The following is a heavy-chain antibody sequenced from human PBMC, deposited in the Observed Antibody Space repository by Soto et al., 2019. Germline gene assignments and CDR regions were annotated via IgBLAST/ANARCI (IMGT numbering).Heavy chain of an antibody. CDR3: ARLQDSWGEPHYFDS. CDR1: GYTFSSNW. J-gene: IGHJ4*02. V-gene: IGHV5-51*01. CDR2: IYPGDSET. Sequence: HGESLKISCQTSGYTFSSNWIGWVRQMPGKGLEWMGIIYPGDSETRYSPSFQGQVTISADRSFSTAYLQWTSLQASDTAMYYCARLQDSWGEPHYFDSWGQGTLVTVSS. D-gene: IGHD3-16*01.